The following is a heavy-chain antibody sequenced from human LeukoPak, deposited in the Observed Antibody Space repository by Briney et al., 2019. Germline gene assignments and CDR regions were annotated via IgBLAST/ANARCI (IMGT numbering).Heavy chain of an antibody. J-gene: IGHJ5*02. CDR2: ISYDGSNK. V-gene: IGHV3-30*04. CDR3: ARDKADYDILTGYRYNWFDP. Sequence: PGGSLRLSCAASGFTFSSYAIHWVRQAPGKGLEWVAVISYDGSNKYYADSVKGRFTISRGNSKNTLYLQMNSLRAEDTAVYYCARDKADYDILTGYRYNWFDPWGQGTLVTVSS. CDR1: GFTFSSYA. D-gene: IGHD3-9*01.